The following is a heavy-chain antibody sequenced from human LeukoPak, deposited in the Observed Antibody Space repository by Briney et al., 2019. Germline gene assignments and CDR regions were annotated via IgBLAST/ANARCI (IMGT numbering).Heavy chain of an antibody. CDR1: GFTFSNNW. Sequence: GGSLRLSCAASGFTFSNNWMIWVRQAPGKGLEWVANIQQDGGQKRYADSVRGRFTVSRDNAQTSLYLHMNSLRAEDTAVYYFARASNPWLQLSWGQGTLVTVSS. CDR2: IQQDGGQK. CDR3: ARASNPWLQLS. V-gene: IGHV3-7*05. D-gene: IGHD5-24*01. J-gene: IGHJ4*02.